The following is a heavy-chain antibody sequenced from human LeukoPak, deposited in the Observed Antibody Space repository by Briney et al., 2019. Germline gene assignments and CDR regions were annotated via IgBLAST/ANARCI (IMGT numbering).Heavy chain of an antibody. CDR2: ISGGGATT. CDR3: AKTVGWPFYFDY. Sequence: QPGGSLRLSCAASGFPFSSYGMGWVRQAPGKGLEWVSGISGGGATTYYADSVKGRFTISRDNSKNTLHLDMSSLRAEDTAEYYCAKTVGWPFYFDYWGQGTLVTVSS. J-gene: IGHJ4*02. V-gene: IGHV3-23*01. CDR1: GFPFSSYG. D-gene: IGHD2-15*01.